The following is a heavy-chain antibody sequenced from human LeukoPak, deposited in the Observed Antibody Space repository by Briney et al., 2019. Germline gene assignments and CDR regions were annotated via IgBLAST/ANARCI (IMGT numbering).Heavy chain of an antibody. V-gene: IGHV1-2*02. CDR2: INPNSGGT. Sequence: GASVKVSCTASGYTFTGYYMHWVRQAPGQGLEWMGWINPNSGGTNYAQKFQGRVTMTRDSSISTAYMELSRLRSDDTAVYYCARTPGGYSSSPSGGYFDYWGQGTLVTVSS. CDR3: ARTPGGYSSSPSGGYFDY. J-gene: IGHJ4*02. D-gene: IGHD6-13*01. CDR1: GYTFTGYY.